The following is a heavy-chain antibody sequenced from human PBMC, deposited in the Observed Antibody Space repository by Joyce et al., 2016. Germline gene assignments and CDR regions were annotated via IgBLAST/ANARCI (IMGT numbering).Heavy chain of an antibody. J-gene: IGHJ3*02. D-gene: IGHD3-22*01. CDR2: ISYDGSNE. V-gene: IGHV3-30*18. Sequence: QRKLVESGGGWVEPGRAWRLSCAASGSTFSSYGMHWVRQAPGKGLEWVAVISYDGSNEYYADSVKGRFTISRDNSKNTLYLQMSSLRAEDTAVYYCTKNYRDSSGSFVDIWGQGTMVTVAS. CDR3: TKNYRDSSGSFVDI. CDR1: GSTFSSYG.